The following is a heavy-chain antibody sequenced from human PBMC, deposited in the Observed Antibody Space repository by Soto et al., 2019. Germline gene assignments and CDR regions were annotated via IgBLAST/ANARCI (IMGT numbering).Heavy chain of an antibody. J-gene: IGHJ6*02. Sequence: GESLKISCAASGFTFSSYAMHWVRQAPGKGLEWVAVISYDGSNKYYADSVKGRFTISRDNSKDTLYLQMNSVRAEDTAVYYCARDRSAGNYFYYGMDVWGQGTTFTVSS. CDR1: GFTFSSYA. D-gene: IGHD1-1*01. V-gene: IGHV3-30-3*01. CDR3: ARDRSAGNYFYYGMDV. CDR2: ISYDGSNK.